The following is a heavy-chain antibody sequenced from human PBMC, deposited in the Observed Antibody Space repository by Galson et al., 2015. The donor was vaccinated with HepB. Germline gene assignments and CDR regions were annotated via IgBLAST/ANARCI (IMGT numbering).Heavy chain of an antibody. J-gene: IGHJ4*02. CDR2: ISGSGGGT. V-gene: IGHV3-23*01. D-gene: IGHD3-10*01. CDR1: GFTFSSYA. Sequence: SLRLSCAASGFTFSSYAMSWVRQAPGKGLEWVSAISGSGGGTYYADSVKGRFTISRDNSKNTLYLQMNSLRAEDTAVYYCAKEVPERGSGRPSLSYWGQGTLVTVSS. CDR3: AKEVPERGSGRPSLSY.